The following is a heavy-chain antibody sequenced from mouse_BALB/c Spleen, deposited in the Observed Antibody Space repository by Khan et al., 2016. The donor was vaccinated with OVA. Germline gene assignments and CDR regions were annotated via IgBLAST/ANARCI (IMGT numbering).Heavy chain of an antibody. V-gene: IGHV5-6*01. CDR2: ISSGGDYT. Sequence: EVELVESGGDLVKPGGSLKLSCAASGFTFSSYSMSWVRQTPDKRLEWVASISSGGDYTYYPDSVKGRFTISRDHAKNNLYLQMSDLKSEDTAMYYCADHLTGSFAYWRQGTLVPVSA. CDR3: ADHLTGSFAY. CDR1: GFTFSSYS. J-gene: IGHJ3*01.